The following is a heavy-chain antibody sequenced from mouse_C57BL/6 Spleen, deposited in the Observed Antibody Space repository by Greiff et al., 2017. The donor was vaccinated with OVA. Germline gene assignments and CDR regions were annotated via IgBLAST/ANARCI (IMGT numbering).Heavy chain of an antibody. V-gene: IGHV6-3*01. D-gene: IGHD1-1*01. CDR1: GFTFSNYW. CDR2: IRLKSDNYAT. J-gene: IGHJ1*03. Sequence: DVKLQESGGGLVQPGGSMKLSCVASGFTFSNYWMNWVRQSPEKGLEWVAQIRLKSDNYATHYAESVKGRFTISRDDSKSSVYLQMNNLRAEDTGIYYCTGRSYVSWYFDVWGTGTTVTVSS. CDR3: TGRSYVSWYFDV.